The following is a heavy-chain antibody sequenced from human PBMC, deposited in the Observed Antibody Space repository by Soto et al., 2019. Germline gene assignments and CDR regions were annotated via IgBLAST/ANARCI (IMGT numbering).Heavy chain of an antibody. Sequence: EVQLLESGGGLMQPGGSLRLSCAAYGFSFSSCSMGWVRQAPGEGLEWVSVINNGGEITYYADSVKGRFTIFRDNSKNTVYLQMNSLRVEDTAVYYSVNENPYSGDYLAFDYWGQGTLVTVSS. V-gene: IGHV3-23*01. J-gene: IGHJ4*02. CDR3: VNENPYSGDYLAFDY. CDR2: INNGGEIT. D-gene: IGHD3-10*01. CDR1: GFSFSSCS.